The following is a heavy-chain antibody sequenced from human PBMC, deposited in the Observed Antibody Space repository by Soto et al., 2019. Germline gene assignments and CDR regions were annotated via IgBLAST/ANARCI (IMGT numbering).Heavy chain of an antibody. CDR3: QKAPLIVGVTPPYAY. J-gene: IGHJ4*02. CDR2: ISYDGSNK. D-gene: IGHD2-21*02. CDR1: GFTFSSYG. Sequence: GGSLRLSCAASGFTFSSYGMHWVRQAPGKGLEWVAVISYDGSNKYYADSVKGRFTISRDNSKNTLYLQMNSLRAEDTAVYYCQKAPLIVGVTPPYAYGAKGTWVPVS. V-gene: IGHV3-30*18.